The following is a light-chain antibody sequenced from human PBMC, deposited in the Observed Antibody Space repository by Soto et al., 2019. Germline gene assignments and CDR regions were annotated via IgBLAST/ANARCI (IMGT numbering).Light chain of an antibody. J-gene: IGLJ1*01. CDR2: EVS. V-gene: IGLV2-14*01. CDR1: SSDLGGYNY. Sequence: QSVLTQPASVSGSPGQSITISCTGTSSDLGGYNYVSWYQHHPGKAPKLMIYEVSDRPSGVSNRFSGSKSGNTASLTISGLQAEDEADYYCSSYTSSSSNVFGTGTKLTVL. CDR3: SSYTSSSSNV.